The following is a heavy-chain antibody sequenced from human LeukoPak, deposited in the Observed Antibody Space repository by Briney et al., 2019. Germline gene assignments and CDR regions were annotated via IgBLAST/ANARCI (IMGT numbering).Heavy chain of an antibody. D-gene: IGHD2-2*01. CDR3: ARDGDIVVVPAANDY. J-gene: IGHJ4*02. CDR1: GFTFSSYW. V-gene: IGHV3-7*01. Sequence: GGSLRLSCAASGFTFSSYWMSWVRQAPGKGLEWVANIKQDGSGKYYVDSVKGRFTISRDNAKNSLYLQMNSLRAEDTAVYYCARDGDIVVVPAANDYWGQGTLVTVSS. CDR2: IKQDGSGK.